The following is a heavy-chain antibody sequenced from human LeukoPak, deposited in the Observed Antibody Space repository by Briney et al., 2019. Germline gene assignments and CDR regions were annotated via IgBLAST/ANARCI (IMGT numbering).Heavy chain of an antibody. CDR3: AKDGGTVTSYYFDS. D-gene: IGHD4-11*01. CDR1: GLTFSSYA. CDR2: ISAWGDNT. Sequence: GGSLRLSCAASGLTFSSYAMSWVRQAPGKGLEWVSGISAWGDNTYSADSVRGRFTISRDNSKNTLYLQMNSLRVEDTAVYYCAKDGGTVTSYYFDSWGLGTLVTVSS. J-gene: IGHJ4*02. V-gene: IGHV3-23*01.